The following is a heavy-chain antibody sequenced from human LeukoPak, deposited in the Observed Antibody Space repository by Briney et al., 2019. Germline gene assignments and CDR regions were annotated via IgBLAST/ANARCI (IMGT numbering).Heavy chain of an antibody. V-gene: IGHV4-34*01. CDR2: INHSGST. CDR3: ARGMTHGYFDL. J-gene: IGHJ2*01. Sequence: PSETLSLTCAVYGGSFSGYYWSWLRQPPGKGLEWIGEINHSGSTNYNPSLKSRVTISVDTSKNQFSLKLSSVTAADTAVYYCARGMTHGYFDLWGRGTLVTVSS. CDR1: GGSFSGYY.